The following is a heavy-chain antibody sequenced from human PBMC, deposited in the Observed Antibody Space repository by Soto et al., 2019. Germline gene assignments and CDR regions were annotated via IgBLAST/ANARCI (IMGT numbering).Heavy chain of an antibody. CDR3: AHSTTDAYAFWSGSTSRYFAY. CDR1: GFSLSTSGVG. V-gene: IGHV2-5*01. Sequence: QITLKESGPTLVKPTQTLTLTCIFSGFSLSTSGVGVVWIRQPPGKALEWLALIYWYDDKRYSPSLKSRLTTTKEPPNNKVVLTMTDMDPVYTATYYCAHSTTDAYAFWSGSTSRYFAYWGQGTLVTVSS. CDR2: IYWYDDK. D-gene: IGHD3-3*01. J-gene: IGHJ4*02.